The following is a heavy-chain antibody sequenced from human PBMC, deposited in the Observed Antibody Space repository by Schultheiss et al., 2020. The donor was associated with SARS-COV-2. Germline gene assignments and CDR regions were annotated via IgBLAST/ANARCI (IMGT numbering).Heavy chain of an antibody. J-gene: IGHJ6*02. Sequence: GGSLRLSCGASGLTFSAYAMHWVRQAPGKGLEWVAIISYDGSNKYYADSVKGRFTISRDNAKNSLYLQMNSLRAEDTAVYYCARGEPSRPIQLWLLSRPIGDGMDVWGQGTTVTVSS. CDR3: ARGEPSRPIQLWLLSRPIGDGMDV. V-gene: IGHV3-30-3*01. CDR1: GLTFSAYA. D-gene: IGHD5-18*01. CDR2: ISYDGSNK.